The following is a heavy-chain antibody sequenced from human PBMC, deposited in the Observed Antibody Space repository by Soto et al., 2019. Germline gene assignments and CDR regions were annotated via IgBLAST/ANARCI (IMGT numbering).Heavy chain of an antibody. D-gene: IGHD3-16*01. CDR1: GFTFRSYV. V-gene: IGHV3-33*05. CDR3: ARWGTTGGLDV. Sequence: QVQLVESGGGVVQHGTSLRLSCVGSGFTFRSYVIHWVRQAPGKGLEWVALTSYDGSNNFYGDSVKGRFTISRHNSSNTVELQMDSLRFEDTALYYCARWGTTGGLDVWGQGTLVSVSS. J-gene: IGHJ4*02. CDR2: TSYDGSNN.